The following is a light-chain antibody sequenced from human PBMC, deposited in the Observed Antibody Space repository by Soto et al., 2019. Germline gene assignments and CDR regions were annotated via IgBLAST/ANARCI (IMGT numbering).Light chain of an antibody. Sequence: EIVLTQSPATLSLSPGERASLSCRASQSPASAYLAWYQQKPGQAPRLLIYGASTRAAGIPDRFSGSGSGTDFTLTISRLEPEDFAVYYCQRYGITLWTFGQGTKV. CDR1: QSPASAY. CDR2: GAS. CDR3: QRYGITLWT. J-gene: IGKJ1*01. V-gene: IGKV3-20*01.